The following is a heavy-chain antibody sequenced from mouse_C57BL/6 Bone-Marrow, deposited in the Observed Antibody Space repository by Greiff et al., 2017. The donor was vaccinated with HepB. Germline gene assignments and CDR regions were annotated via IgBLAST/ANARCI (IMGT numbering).Heavy chain of an antibody. V-gene: IGHV1-52*01. Sequence: VQLQQPGAELVRPGSSVKLSCKASGYTFTSYWMHWVKQRPIQGLEWIGNIDPSDSETHYNQKFKDKATLTVDKSSSTAYMQLSSLTSEDSAVYYGAKPQGQDYDGSSYRWYFDVWGTGTTVTVSS. CDR2: IDPSDSET. CDR3: AKPQGQDYDGSSYRWYFDV. CDR1: GYTFTSYW. J-gene: IGHJ1*03. D-gene: IGHD1-1*01.